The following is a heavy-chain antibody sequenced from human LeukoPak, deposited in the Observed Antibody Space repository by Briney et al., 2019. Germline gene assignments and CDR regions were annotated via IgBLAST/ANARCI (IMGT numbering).Heavy chain of an antibody. CDR1: GGTFSSYA. V-gene: IGHV1-69*13. D-gene: IGHD4-11*01. CDR2: IIPIFGTA. J-gene: IGHJ6*03. CDR3: ATTTTVTTIDYYYMDV. Sequence: SVKVSCKASGGTFSSYAISWVRQAPGEGLEWMGGIIPIFGTANYAQKFQGRVTITADESTSTAYMELSSLRSEDTAVYYCATTTTVTTIDYYYMDVWGKGTTVTVSS.